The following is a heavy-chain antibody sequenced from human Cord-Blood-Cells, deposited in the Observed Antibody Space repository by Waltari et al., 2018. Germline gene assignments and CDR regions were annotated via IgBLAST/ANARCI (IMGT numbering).Heavy chain of an antibody. J-gene: IGHJ5*02. Sequence: QVQLVESGGGVVQPGRSLSLSCAASGFTFRSYGMHRVRQAPGKGLGWVAVIWYDGSNKYYADSVKGRFTISRDNSKNTLYLQMNSLRAEDTAVYYCARAIPLNWNYEGHNWFDPWGQGTLVTVSS. CDR3: ARAIPLNWNYEGHNWFDP. D-gene: IGHD1-7*01. CDR1: GFTFRSYG. CDR2: IWYDGSNK. V-gene: IGHV3-33*01.